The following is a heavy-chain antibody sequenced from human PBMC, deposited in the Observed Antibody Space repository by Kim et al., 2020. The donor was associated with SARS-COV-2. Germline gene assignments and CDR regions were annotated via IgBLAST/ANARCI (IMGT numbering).Heavy chain of an antibody. Sequence: YYADSVKGRLTITSDKSKNTLYLQMNGLRAGDTAVYYCAKSSGWSGRFDYWGQGTLVTVSS. CDR3: AKSSGWSGRFDY. V-gene: IGHV3-23*01. J-gene: IGHJ4*02. D-gene: IGHD6-19*01.